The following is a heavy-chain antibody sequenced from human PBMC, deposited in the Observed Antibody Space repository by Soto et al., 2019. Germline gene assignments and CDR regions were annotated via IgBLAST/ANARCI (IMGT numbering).Heavy chain of an antibody. CDR2: INQDGTEK. CDR1: GFPFSNYW. V-gene: IGHV3-7*01. Sequence: GGSLRLSCAAAGFPFSNYWMSWVRQAPGKGLEWVANINQDGTEKYYLDSVKGRFTISRDNAKNSLFLQMNSLRVEDTAVYYCAREEAWGLGTLVTVSS. J-gene: IGHJ5*02. CDR3: AREEA.